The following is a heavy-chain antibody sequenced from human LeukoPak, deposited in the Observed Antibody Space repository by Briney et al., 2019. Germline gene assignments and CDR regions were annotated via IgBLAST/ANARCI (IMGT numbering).Heavy chain of an antibody. CDR3: VKGQTIMVRGFFDS. D-gene: IGHD3-10*01. CDR2: ISSDGSST. CDR1: GFTFSSYA. J-gene: IGHJ4*02. V-gene: IGHV3-64D*06. Sequence: GGSLRLSCSVSGFTFSSYAMHWVRQAPGKGLEYVSAISSDGSSTYYADSVKGRFTISRDSSKNTLYLQMSSLRAEDTAVYYCVKGQTIMVRGFFDSWGQGTLVTVSS.